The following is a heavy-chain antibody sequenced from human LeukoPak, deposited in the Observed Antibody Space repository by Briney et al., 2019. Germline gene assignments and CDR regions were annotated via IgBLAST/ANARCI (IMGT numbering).Heavy chain of an antibody. Sequence: TGGSLRLSCAASGFTFSSSAMSWVRQVPGKGLEWVSGISASGGSTYYADSVRGRFTISRDNSKNTLYLQMNSLRAEDTAVYYCARDQAPATYYYYGMDVWGQGTTVTVSS. D-gene: IGHD1-26*01. CDR1: GFTFSSSA. CDR2: ISASGGST. J-gene: IGHJ6*02. V-gene: IGHV3-23*01. CDR3: ARDQAPATYYYYGMDV.